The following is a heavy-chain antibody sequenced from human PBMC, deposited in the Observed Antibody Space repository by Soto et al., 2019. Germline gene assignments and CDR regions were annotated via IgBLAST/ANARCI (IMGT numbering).Heavy chain of an antibody. D-gene: IGHD1-26*01. V-gene: IGHV1-69*01. J-gene: IGHJ5*01. CDR2: IIPVFGTA. CDR1: GGVFRNYA. CDR3: ARDRWGSYSFDS. Sequence: QVQLVQSGAEVKKPGSSVKVSCKASGGVFRNYAINWVLQAPGQGLEWMGVIIPVFGTADYPQKFQGRVTITADESTTTAYMELTSLKTEDTAVYFCARDRWGSYSFDSWGQGTLVTVAS.